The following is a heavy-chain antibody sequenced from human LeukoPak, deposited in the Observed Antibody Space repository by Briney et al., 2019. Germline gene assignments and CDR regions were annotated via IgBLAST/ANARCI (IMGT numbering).Heavy chain of an antibody. CDR1: GFTFSTYW. CDR3: ASDPFTISAYDAFNI. J-gene: IGHJ3*02. CDR2: INQDGSDK. Sequence: GGSLRLSCVASGFTFSTYWMSWVRQAPGKGLEWVANINQDGSDKYYVDSVKGRLTISRDNAKNSLYLQMNSLRVEDTAVYYCASDPFTISAYDAFNIWGQGAVVTVSS. D-gene: IGHD3-3*02. V-gene: IGHV3-7*01.